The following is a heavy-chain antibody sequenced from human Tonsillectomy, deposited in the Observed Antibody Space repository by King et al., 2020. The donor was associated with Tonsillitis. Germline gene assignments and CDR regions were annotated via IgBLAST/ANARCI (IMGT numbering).Heavy chain of an antibody. Sequence: QLVKSGGGLVKPGGSLRLSCAASGFTFSNAWMNWVRQAPGKGLEWVGRIKSKTDGGTTDYAAPVKGRFTISRDDSKNTLYLQMNSLKTEDTAVYYCTPDNPGSGYVTLPFVYRGQGTLVTVSS. CDR3: TPDNPGSGYVTLPFVY. CDR1: GFTFSNAW. J-gene: IGHJ4*02. V-gene: IGHV3-15*07. D-gene: IGHD5-12*01. CDR2: IKSKTDGGTT.